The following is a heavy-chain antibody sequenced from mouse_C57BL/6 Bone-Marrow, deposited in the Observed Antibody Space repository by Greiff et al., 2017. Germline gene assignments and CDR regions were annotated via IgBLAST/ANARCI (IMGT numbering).Heavy chain of an antibody. D-gene: IGHD1-1*01. CDR3: ARRHYYGSSYGYWYFDV. CDR2: IYPGDGDT. CDR1: GYAFSSYW. J-gene: IGHJ1*03. Sequence: VQRVESGAELVKPGASVKISCKASGYAFSSYWMNWVKQRPGKGLEWIGQIYPGDGDTNYNGKFKGKATLTADKSSSTAYMQLSSLTSEDSAVYFCARRHYYGSSYGYWYFDVWGTGTTVTVSS. V-gene: IGHV1-80*01.